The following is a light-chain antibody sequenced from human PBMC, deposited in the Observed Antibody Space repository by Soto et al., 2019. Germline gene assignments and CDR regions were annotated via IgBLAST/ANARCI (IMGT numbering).Light chain of an antibody. CDR2: GAS. V-gene: IGKV3-15*01. CDR3: QQYNNWPGWT. J-gene: IGKJ1*01. Sequence: VWPGCPGTLALWRGEKTTLCGGASQSVSSNLACYQQKPRQAPRLLIHGASTRATAIPARFSGSGSGTEFTPTLLSLQSEDLALSHWQQYNNWPGWTFGQGTKVDIK. CDR1: QSVSSN.